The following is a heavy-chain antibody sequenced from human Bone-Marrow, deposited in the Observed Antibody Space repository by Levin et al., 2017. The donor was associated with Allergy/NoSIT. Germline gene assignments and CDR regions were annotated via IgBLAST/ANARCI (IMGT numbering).Heavy chain of an antibody. Sequence: GGSLRLSCAAPGFTVSNKYMSWVRQAPGRGLEWVSVMYSATSIYYADSVKGRFTVSRDNSKNMFYLQMNSLRAEDTAVYYCARESYSGNYDYWGQGTLVTVSS. D-gene: IGHD1-26*01. CDR2: MYSATSI. V-gene: IGHV3-53*01. CDR1: GFTVSNKY. J-gene: IGHJ4*02. CDR3: ARESYSGNYDY.